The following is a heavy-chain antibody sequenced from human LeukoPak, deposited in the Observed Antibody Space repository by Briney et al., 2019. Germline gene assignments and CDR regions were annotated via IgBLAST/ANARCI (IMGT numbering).Heavy chain of an antibody. D-gene: IGHD4-23*01. Sequence: ASVKVSCKASGYTFTGYYMHWVRQAPGQGLEWMGWINPNSGGTNYAQKFQGRVTMTRDMSTSTVYMELSSLRSEDTAVYYCARGGTVVTRRFDYWGQGTLVTVSS. V-gene: IGHV1-2*02. J-gene: IGHJ4*02. CDR3: ARGGTVVTRRFDY. CDR1: GYTFTGYY. CDR2: INPNSGGT.